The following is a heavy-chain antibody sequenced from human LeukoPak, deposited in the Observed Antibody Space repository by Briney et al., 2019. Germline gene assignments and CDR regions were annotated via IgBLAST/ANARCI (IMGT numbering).Heavy chain of an antibody. CDR2: ISGSGDST. D-gene: IGHD6-13*01. J-gene: IGHJ2*01. CDR1: GFTFSSYA. CDR3: ARAAYSSTWYSRYFDL. V-gene: IGHV3-23*01. Sequence: PGGSLRLSCAASGFTFSSYAMSWVRQAPGKGLEWVSAISGSGDSTYYADSVKGRFTISRENAKNSLYLQMNSLRAGDTAVYYCARAAYSSTWYSRYFDLWGRGTLVTVSS.